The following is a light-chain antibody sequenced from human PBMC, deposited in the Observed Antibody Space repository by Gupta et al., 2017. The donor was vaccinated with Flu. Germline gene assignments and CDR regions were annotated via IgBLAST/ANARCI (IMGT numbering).Light chain of an antibody. CDR1: QNVRNN. CDR3: QHYSDWPLT. V-gene: IGKV3-15*01. Sequence: EIVMTQSPATLSVSPGERATLSCRASQNVRNNFLAWYQQKPGQAPRLLMHGVSTRATGIPARFSGSGSGTEFTLTISSLQSEDFAVYYCQHYSDWPLTFGGGTKVVSK. J-gene: IGKJ4*01. CDR2: GVS.